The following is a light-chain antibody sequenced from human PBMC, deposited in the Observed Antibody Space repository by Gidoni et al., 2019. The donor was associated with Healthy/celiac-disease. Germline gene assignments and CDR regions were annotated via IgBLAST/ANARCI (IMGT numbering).Light chain of an antibody. V-gene: IGLV2-14*01. CDR3: SSYTSSSTPYVV. Sequence: QSSLPPPASVSWSPGQSTTISCTGTSSDGGGYTYVSWYQQHPGKAPKLMIYDVSNRPSGVSNRFSGSKSGNTASLTISGLQAEDEADYYCSSYTSSSTPYVVFGGGTKLTVL. J-gene: IGLJ2*01. CDR2: DVS. CDR1: SSDGGGYTY.